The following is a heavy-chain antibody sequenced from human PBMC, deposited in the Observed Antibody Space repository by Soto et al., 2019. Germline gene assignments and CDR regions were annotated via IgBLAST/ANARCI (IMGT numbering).Heavy chain of an antibody. CDR3: ARDTNGLHY. CDR2: INTDGSIT. Sequence: GGSLILSCAASGLIFSNYKMHWVRQAPGKGLVWVSRINTDGSITDYADSVKGRFTVSRDNAKNTMYLQMNSLTADDTAVYYCARDTNGLHYWGQGTLVTGSS. CDR1: GLIFSNYK. J-gene: IGHJ4*02. V-gene: IGHV3-74*01. D-gene: IGHD2-8*01.